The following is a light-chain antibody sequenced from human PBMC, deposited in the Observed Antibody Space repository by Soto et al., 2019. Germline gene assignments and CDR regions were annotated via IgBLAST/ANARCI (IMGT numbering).Light chain of an antibody. Sequence: DIQMTQSPSTLSASAGDRVTITCRASQNINKWLAWYQQKPGKAPKLLIYTASSLESGVPSRFSGSGSGTEFTLTISSLQPDDFATYYCQQYNSYSRGTFGQGTKVEVK. CDR2: TAS. J-gene: IGKJ1*01. V-gene: IGKV1-5*03. CDR3: QQYNSYSRGT. CDR1: QNINKW.